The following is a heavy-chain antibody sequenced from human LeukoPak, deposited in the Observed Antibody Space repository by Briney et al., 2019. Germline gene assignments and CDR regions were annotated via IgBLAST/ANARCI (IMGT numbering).Heavy chain of an antibody. Sequence: ASVKVSCKASGHTLTDCYMHWVRQAPGQGLEWMGRINPNSGGTNYAQKFQGRVTMTRDTSISTVYMELSRLRSDDTAVCYCARVGYYESSGYYEYWGQGTLVTVSS. CDR3: ARVGYYESSGYYEY. CDR1: GHTLTDCY. CDR2: INPNSGGT. V-gene: IGHV1-2*06. D-gene: IGHD3-22*01. J-gene: IGHJ4*02.